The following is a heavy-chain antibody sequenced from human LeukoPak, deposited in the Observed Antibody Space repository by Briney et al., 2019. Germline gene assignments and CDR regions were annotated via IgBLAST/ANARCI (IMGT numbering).Heavy chain of an antibody. J-gene: IGHJ4*02. D-gene: IGHD2-2*01. V-gene: IGHV3-33*08. Sequence: GGSLRLSCAASGLTFTSYAMNWVRQAPGKGLEWVAVKWYDGSNKYYADSVKGRFTISRDNSKNTLYLQMNSLRAEDTAVYYCARDGGYCSSTSCPGGFDYWGQGTLVTVSS. CDR3: ARDGGYCSSTSCPGGFDY. CDR1: GLTFTSYA. CDR2: KWYDGSNK.